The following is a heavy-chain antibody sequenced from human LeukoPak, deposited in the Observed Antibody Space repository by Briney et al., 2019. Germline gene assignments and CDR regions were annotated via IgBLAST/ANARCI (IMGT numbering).Heavy chain of an antibody. CDR3: ARDHAIVVVPAAPSGAFDI. J-gene: IGHJ3*02. Sequence: GGSLRLSCAASGFTFSSYAMHWVRQAPGKGLVWVVVISYDGSNKYYADSVKRRFTISRDNSKNTLYLQMNSQRAEDTAVYYCARDHAIVVVPAAPSGAFDIWGQGTMVTVSS. CDR2: ISYDGSNK. CDR1: GFTFSSYA. V-gene: IGHV3-30-3*01. D-gene: IGHD2-2*01.